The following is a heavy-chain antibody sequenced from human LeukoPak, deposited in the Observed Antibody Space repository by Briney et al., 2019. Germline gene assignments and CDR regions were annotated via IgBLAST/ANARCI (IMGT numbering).Heavy chain of an antibody. Sequence: GGSLRLSCAASGFTFSSYWMSWVRQAPGKGLEWVANIKQDGSEKYYVDSVKGRFTISRDNAKNSLYLQMNSLRAEDTAVYYCARDGLGYCSSTSCYDVGWFDPWGQGTLVTVSS. CDR2: IKQDGSEK. J-gene: IGHJ5*02. CDR1: GFTFSSYW. CDR3: ARDGLGYCSSTSCYDVGWFDP. V-gene: IGHV3-7*01. D-gene: IGHD2-2*01.